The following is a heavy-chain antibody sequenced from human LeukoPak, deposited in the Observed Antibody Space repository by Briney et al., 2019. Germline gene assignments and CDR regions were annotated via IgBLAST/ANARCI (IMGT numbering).Heavy chain of an antibody. J-gene: IGHJ5*02. CDR3: ARGSTRYEA. D-gene: IGHD2-2*01. CDR1: GGSISGYH. CDR2: IYYSGSS. V-gene: IGHV4-59*01. Sequence: SETLSLTCNVSGGSISGYHWSWIRQPPGKGLEWLGYIYYSGSSNYNPSLKSRVTISADTSKNQFSLKLSSVTAADTAVYYCARGSTRYEAWGQGTLVTVSS.